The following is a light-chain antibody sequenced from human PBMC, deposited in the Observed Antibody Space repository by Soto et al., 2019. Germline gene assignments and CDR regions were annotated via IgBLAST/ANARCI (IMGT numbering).Light chain of an antibody. CDR1: QTVLYSSNNKNY. J-gene: IGKJ1*01. V-gene: IGKV4-1*01. CDR3: QQYYSGPQT. CDR2: WAS. Sequence: DIVMTQSPDSLAVSLGERATINCKSSQTVLYSSNNKNYLAWYQQKPGQPPRLLIYWASTRESGVPDRFSGSGSGTDFSLTISSLQAEDVAVYYCQQYYSGPQTFAQGTKVEIK.